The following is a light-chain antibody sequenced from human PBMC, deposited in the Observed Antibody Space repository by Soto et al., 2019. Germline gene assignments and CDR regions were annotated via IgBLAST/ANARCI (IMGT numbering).Light chain of an antibody. V-gene: IGKV3-20*01. CDR3: QQYVRSPPSWT. CDR2: DAS. Sequence: ETVLTQSPGTLSLSPGERATLSCRASQSVSSSYLAWYQQKPGQAPRLLISDASSRATGIPARFSGSGSGTDFTLPISRPELEDFAVYYCQQYVRSPPSWTFGQGTKVDIK. CDR1: QSVSSSY. J-gene: IGKJ1*01.